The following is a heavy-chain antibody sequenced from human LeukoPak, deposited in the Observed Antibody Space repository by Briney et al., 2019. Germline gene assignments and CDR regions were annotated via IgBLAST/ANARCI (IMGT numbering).Heavy chain of an antibody. D-gene: IGHD3-10*01. J-gene: IGHJ4*02. CDR1: GGSISSSNYY. CDR3: ARGLWFGDENPPYFDY. Sequence: TSQTLSLTCSVSGGSISSSNYYWSWIRQPAGKGLEWIGRIYTSESTNYNPSLKSRVTISVDTSRNQFPLKLSSVTAADTAVYYCARGLWFGDENPPYFDYWGQGILVTVSS. V-gene: IGHV4-61*02. CDR2: IYTSEST.